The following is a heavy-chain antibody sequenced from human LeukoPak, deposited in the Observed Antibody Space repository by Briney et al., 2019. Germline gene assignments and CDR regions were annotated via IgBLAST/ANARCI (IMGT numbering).Heavy chain of an antibody. J-gene: IGHJ4*02. CDR3: AKDIRATSVAGTSGFDN. D-gene: IGHD6-19*01. CDR1: GFTFSSYE. V-gene: IGHV3-9*01. Sequence: GGSLRLSCAASGFTFSSYEMNWVRQAPGKGLEWVSGISRNSGEIVYADSVKGRFTISRDNAKNSLYLQMNSLRAEDTALYYCAKDIRATSVAGTSGFDNWGQGTLVTVSS. CDR2: ISRNSGEI.